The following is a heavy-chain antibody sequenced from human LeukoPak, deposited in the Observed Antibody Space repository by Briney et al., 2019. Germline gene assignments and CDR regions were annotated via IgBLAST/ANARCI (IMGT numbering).Heavy chain of an antibody. CDR3: ATDPNGDYFGAFDN. J-gene: IGHJ3*02. V-gene: IGHV3-23*01. Sequence: GGSLRLSCVGSRFNFTTYAMTWVRQAPGKGLEWVSSIRGSGGTTLYADSVKGRFTISRDNSKNTLFLQMNSLRAEDTAVYYCATDPNGDYFGAFDNWGQGTMVTVSS. CDR2: IRGSGGTT. D-gene: IGHD4-17*01. CDR1: RFNFTTYA.